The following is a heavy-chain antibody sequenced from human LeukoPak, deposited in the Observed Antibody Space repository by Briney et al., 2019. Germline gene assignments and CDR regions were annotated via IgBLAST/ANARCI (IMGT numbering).Heavy chain of an antibody. V-gene: IGHV1-69*13. Sequence: SVKVSCKASGGTFSSYAISWVRQAPGQGLEWMGGIIPIFGTANYAQKSQGRVTITADESTSTAYMELSSLRSEDTAVYYCARDNYGGNSVFFGWFDPWGQGTLVTVSS. D-gene: IGHD4-23*01. J-gene: IGHJ5*02. CDR3: ARDNYGGNSVFFGWFDP. CDR1: GGTFSSYA. CDR2: IIPIFGTA.